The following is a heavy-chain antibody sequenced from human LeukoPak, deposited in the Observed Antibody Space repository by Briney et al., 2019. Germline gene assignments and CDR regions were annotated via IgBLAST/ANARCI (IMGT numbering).Heavy chain of an antibody. J-gene: IGHJ4*02. CDR2: ISGRSSST. V-gene: IGHV3-23*01. Sequence: PGGSLRLSCAASGFSFSTYAMSWVRQAPGKGLEWVSGISGRSSSTYYADSVKGRFTISRDISKNTLYLQMNSLRAEDTAIYYCARAGSIRFDYWGQGTLVTVSS. CDR1: GFSFSTYA. CDR3: ARAGSIRFDY. D-gene: IGHD1-26*01.